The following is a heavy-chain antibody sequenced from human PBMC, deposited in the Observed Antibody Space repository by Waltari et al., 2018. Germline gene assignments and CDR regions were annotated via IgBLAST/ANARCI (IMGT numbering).Heavy chain of an antibody. CDR2: IYYSGST. D-gene: IGHD6-6*01. J-gene: IGHJ6*03. CDR1: GGSISSSSYY. Sequence: QLQLQESGPGLVKPSETLSLTCTVSGGSISSSSYYWGWIRQPPGKGLEWIGSIYYSGSTYYNPSLKSRVTISVDTSKNQFSLKLSSVTAADTAVYYCARLSLVGSAVENYMDVWGKGTTVTVSS. V-gene: IGHV4-39*01. CDR3: ARLSLVGSAVENYMDV.